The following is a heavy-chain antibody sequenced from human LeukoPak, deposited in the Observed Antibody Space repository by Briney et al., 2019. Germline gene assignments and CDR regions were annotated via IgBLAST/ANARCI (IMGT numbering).Heavy chain of an antibody. CDR1: GGSISSGGYY. D-gene: IGHD1-26*01. V-gene: IGHV4-31*03. CDR2: IYSSGST. J-gene: IGHJ4*02. CDR3: ARTQSQSGSYRYYFGY. Sequence: SSQTLSLTCTVSGGSISSGGYYWSWIRQHPGKGLEWIGYIYSSGSTYYNPSLKSRVTISVDTSQNQFSLKLNSVTAADTAVYYCARTQSQSGSYRYYFGYWGQGTLVTVSS.